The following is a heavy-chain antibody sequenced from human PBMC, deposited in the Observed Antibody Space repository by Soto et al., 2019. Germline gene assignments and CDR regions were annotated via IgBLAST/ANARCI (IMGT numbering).Heavy chain of an antibody. CDR1: GGSISSGGYY. CDR2: IYYSGST. D-gene: IGHD3-3*01. J-gene: IGHJ4*02. Sequence: SETLSLTCTVSGGSISSGGYYWSWIRQHPGKGLEWIGYIYYSGSTYYNPSLKSRVTISVDTSKNQFSLKLSSVTAADTAVYYCARALDRVTIDYWGQGTLVTVSS. CDR3: ARALDRVTIDY. V-gene: IGHV4-31*03.